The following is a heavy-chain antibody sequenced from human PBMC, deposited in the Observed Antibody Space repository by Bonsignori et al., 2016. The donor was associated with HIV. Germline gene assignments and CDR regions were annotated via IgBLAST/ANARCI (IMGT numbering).Heavy chain of an antibody. J-gene: IGHJ6*03. CDR2: INHSGSP. D-gene: IGHD3-22*01. V-gene: IGHV4-34*13. Sequence: WIRQPPGKGLEWIGDINHSGSPNFNPSLESRVNISVDTSKNQFSLTVTSVTAADTAIYYCARVTYDVGFYNFYYMDVWGHGTTVTVSS. CDR3: ARVTYDVGFYNFYYMDV.